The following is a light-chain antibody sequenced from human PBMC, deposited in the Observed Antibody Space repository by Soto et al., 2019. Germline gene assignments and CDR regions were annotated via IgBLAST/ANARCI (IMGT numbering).Light chain of an antibody. V-gene: IGKV3-15*01. J-gene: IGKJ1*01. CDR3: LQHYSWPWT. CDR1: QSVSGY. CDR2: RIF. Sequence: EIVMAQSPGTVSVFTGETVTLSCRASQSVSGYLDWFHQKPGQAPRLVLLRIFTRAIGVPARFSGSGSETEFTLTISGLHSEDSGVYYCLQHYSWPWTFGQGTKVDIK.